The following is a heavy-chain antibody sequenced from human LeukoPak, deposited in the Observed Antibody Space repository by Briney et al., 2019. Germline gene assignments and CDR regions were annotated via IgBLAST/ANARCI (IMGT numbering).Heavy chain of an antibody. Sequence: ASVKVSCKASGYTFTGYYMHWVRQAPGQGLEWMGWINPNSGGTNYAQRFQGRATMTRDTSISTAYMELSRLRSDDTAVYYCARDRREYYDSRGGYFDYWGQGTLVTVSS. CDR3: ARDRREYYDSRGGYFDY. D-gene: IGHD3-22*01. CDR2: INPNSGGT. J-gene: IGHJ4*02. V-gene: IGHV1-2*02. CDR1: GYTFTGYY.